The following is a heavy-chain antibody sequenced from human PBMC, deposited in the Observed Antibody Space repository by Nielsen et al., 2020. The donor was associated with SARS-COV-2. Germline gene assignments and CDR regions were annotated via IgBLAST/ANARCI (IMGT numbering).Heavy chain of an antibody. J-gene: IGHJ4*02. CDR1: GYTFTSYA. Sequence: ASVKVSCKASGYTFTSYAMHWVRQAPGQRLEWMGWISAYNGNTNYAQKLQGRVTMTTDTSTSTAYMELRSLRSDDTAVYYCARDGVSGSYYYWGQGTLVTVSS. CDR2: ISAYNGNT. V-gene: IGHV1-18*01. D-gene: IGHD1-26*01. CDR3: ARDGVSGSYYY.